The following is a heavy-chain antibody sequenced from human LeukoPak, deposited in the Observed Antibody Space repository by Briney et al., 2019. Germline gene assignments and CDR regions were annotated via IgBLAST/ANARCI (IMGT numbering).Heavy chain of an antibody. Sequence: PGGTLRLSCAASGFTFSSYWMHWVRQAPGKGLVWVSRINSDGGSTSYADSVKGRFTISRDNAKNTLYLQMNSLRAEDTAVYYCARDLCSGGSCDAFDIWGQGTMVTVSS. CDR3: ARDLCSGGSCDAFDI. V-gene: IGHV3-74*01. D-gene: IGHD2-15*01. J-gene: IGHJ3*02. CDR1: GFTFSSYW. CDR2: INSDGGST.